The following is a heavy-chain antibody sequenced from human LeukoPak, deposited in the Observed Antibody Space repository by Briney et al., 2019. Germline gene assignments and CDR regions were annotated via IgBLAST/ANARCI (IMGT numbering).Heavy chain of an antibody. D-gene: IGHD5-18*01. Sequence: PGGSLRLSCAASGFTFSSYGMHWVRQAPGKGLEWVAVISYDGSNKYYADSVKGRFTISRDNAKNTPYLQMNSLRAEDTAVYYCARDAVDTANAVWGQGTTVTVSS. CDR3: ARDAVDTANAV. J-gene: IGHJ6*02. CDR2: ISYDGSNK. V-gene: IGHV3-30*03. CDR1: GFTFSSYG.